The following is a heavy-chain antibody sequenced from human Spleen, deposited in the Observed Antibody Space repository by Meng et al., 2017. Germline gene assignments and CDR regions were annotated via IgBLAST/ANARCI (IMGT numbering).Heavy chain of an antibody. D-gene: IGHD6-6*01. CDR2: IYPGDSDT. CDR3: ARIGEYSSSAQINY. V-gene: IGHV5-51*01. Sequence: KVSCKGSGYSFTSYWIGWVRQMPGKGLEWMGIIYPGDSDTRYSPSFQGQVTISADKSISTAYLQWSSLKASDTAMYYRARIGEYSSSAQINYWGQGTLVTVSS. CDR1: GYSFTSYW. J-gene: IGHJ4*02.